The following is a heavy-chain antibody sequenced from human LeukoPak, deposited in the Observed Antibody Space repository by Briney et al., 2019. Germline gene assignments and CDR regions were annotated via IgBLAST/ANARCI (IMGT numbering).Heavy chain of an antibody. CDR2: IYPGGVT. J-gene: IGHJ6*04. CDR1: GFTINTNY. CDR3: AREIGYYFDSDDSRLRGRLDV. Sequence: GGSLRLSCTASGFTINTNYMNWVRQAPGRGLEWLSVIYPGGVTKYAESVKGRFTVSRDIAKNTVYLEMNDLRAEDTALYYCAREIGYYFDSDDSRLRGRLDVWGKGTSVTVSS. V-gene: IGHV3-53*01. D-gene: IGHD3-22*01.